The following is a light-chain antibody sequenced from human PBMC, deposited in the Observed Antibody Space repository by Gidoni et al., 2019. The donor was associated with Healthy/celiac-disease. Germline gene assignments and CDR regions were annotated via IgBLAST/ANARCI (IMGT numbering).Light chain of an antibody. CDR1: QSLLHSNGYIY. CDR2: LGA. J-gene: IGKJ3*01. V-gene: IGKV2-28*01. CDR3: MQALQTPRVT. Sequence: DIVMIQSPLSMPVTYGEPASISCRSSQSLLHSNGYIYLDWYLQTPGQSQQILIYLGANRASGVPDRFSGSGSGTEFTLKSSRVEAEDVVVYYCMQALQTPRVTCGHGTKVDIK.